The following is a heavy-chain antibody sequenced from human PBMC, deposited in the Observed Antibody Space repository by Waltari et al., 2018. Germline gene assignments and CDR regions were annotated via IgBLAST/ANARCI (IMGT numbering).Heavy chain of an antibody. CDR3: ARRVSTKGAFEV. J-gene: IGHJ3*01. CDR2: IIPMPGIT. V-gene: IGHV1-69*02. CDR1: GGPFSSVG. D-gene: IGHD5-12*01. Sequence: QVQLVQSGPEVKQPGSSVKVSCKSSGGPFSSVGLHWLRQAPGQGLEWMGKIIPMPGITDHEQKFQGRGGMTAGRSTTTGYMELRSLGTEDTAIYYCARRVSTKGAFEVWGRGTLVTVTP.